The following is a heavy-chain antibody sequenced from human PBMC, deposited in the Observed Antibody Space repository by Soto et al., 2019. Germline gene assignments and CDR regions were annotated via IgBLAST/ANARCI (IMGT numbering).Heavy chain of an antibody. CDR1: GYTFTTYH. CDR3: VSGSCTSSASCEGDFQH. J-gene: IGHJ1*01. V-gene: IGHV1-46*01. Sequence: QVQLVQSGAEVKEPGASVKISCKASGYTFTTYHIHWVRQAPGQGLDWMGMIDPIGGNTGYARKFPXRXAXTXXTSTGTAYLEVKRLTVADTAIYFCVSGSCTSSASCEGDFQHWGQGTLVTVSS. D-gene: IGHD2-2*01. CDR2: IDPIGGNT.